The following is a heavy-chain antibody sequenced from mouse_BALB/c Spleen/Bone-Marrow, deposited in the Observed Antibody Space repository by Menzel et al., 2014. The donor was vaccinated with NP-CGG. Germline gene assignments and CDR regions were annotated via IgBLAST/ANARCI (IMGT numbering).Heavy chain of an antibody. CDR1: GYEFSSYW. CDR3: ARVYYGNLDY. J-gene: IGHJ4*01. CDR2: IYPGDGDT. Sequence: QVQLQQPGAELVRPGSSVKISCKASGYEFSSYWMNWVKQRPGQGLEWIGQIYPGDGDTNYNGKFKGKATLTADKSSSTAYMQVSGLTSEDSAVYFCARVYYGNLDYWGQGTSVTVSS. D-gene: IGHD2-1*01. V-gene: IGHV1-80*01.